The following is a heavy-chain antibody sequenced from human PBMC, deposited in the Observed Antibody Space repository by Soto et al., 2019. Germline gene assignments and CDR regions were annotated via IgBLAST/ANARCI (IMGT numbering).Heavy chain of an antibody. CDR3: AYATHGFTYWDY. CDR1: GYSFTSYW. CDR2: IHLHDSNT. Sequence: GESLKISCQNSGYSFTSYWIGWVRQMPGKGLEWMGFIHLHDSNTIYSPSFQGQVTISADKSISTAYLQWSSLEASDTAIYYCAYATHGFTYWDYWGQGTLVTVSS. J-gene: IGHJ4*02. D-gene: IGHD2-8*01. V-gene: IGHV5-51*01.